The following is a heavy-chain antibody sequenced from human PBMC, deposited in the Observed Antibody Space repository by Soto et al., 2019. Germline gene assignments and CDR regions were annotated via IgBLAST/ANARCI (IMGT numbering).Heavy chain of an antibody. CDR3: ARHTTYYYDSSGYYPFDY. CDR2: IYYSGST. V-gene: IGHV4-39*01. CDR1: GGSISSSSYY. Sequence: SETLSLTCTVSGGSISSSSYYWGWIRQPPGKGPEWIGSIYYSGSTYYNPSLKSRVTISVDTSKNQFSLKLSSVTAADTAVYYCARHTTYYYDSSGYYPFDYWGQGTLVTVSS. J-gene: IGHJ4*02. D-gene: IGHD3-22*01.